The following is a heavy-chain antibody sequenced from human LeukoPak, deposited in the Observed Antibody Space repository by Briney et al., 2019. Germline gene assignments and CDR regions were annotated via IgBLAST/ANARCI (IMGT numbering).Heavy chain of an antibody. CDR3: ARGGYLATNYYYYYMDV. V-gene: IGHV1-2*02. CDR1: GYTFTGYY. D-gene: IGHD2-15*01. CDR2: INPNSGGT. J-gene: IGHJ6*03. Sequence: ASVKVSCKASGYTFTGYYMHWVRQAPGQGLEWMGWINPNSGGTNYAQKFQGRVTMTRDTSISTAYMELSRLRSDDTAVYYCARGGYLATNYYYYYMDVWGKGTTVTISS.